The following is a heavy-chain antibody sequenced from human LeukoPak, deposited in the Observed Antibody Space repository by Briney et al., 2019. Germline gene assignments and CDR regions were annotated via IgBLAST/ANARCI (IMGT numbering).Heavy chain of an antibody. CDR2: IKQDGSEK. CDR1: GLTFSSYW. Sequence: PGGSLRLSCAASGLTFSSYWMSWVRQAPGKGLEWVATIKQDGSEKYYVDSVKGRFTISRDNAKNSLYLQMNSLRAEDTAVYYCARDQSYDFWSGYYSYYGMDVWGQGTTVTVSS. V-gene: IGHV3-7*01. D-gene: IGHD3-3*01. CDR3: ARDQSYDFWSGYYSYYGMDV. J-gene: IGHJ6*02.